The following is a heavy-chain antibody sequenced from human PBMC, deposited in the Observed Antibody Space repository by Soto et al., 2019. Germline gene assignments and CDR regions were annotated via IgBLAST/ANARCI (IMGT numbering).Heavy chain of an antibody. CDR3: ARTSPARNWFDP. Sequence: SVKVSCKASGGTFSSYAISWVRQAPGQGLEWMGGIIPIFGTANYAQKFQGRVTITADESTSTAYMELSSLRSEDTAVYYCARTSPARNWFDPWGQGTTVTVSS. CDR1: GGTFSSYA. D-gene: IGHD6-6*01. CDR2: IIPIFGTA. J-gene: IGHJ5*01. V-gene: IGHV1-69*13.